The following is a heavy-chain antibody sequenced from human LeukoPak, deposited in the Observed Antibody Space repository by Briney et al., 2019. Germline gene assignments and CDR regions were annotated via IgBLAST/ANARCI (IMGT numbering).Heavy chain of an antibody. J-gene: IGHJ4*02. CDR1: GYTFTSYY. CDR2: INPSGGST. CDR3: ARDLGYYDSSGYSHLDY. Sequence: ASVKVSCKASGYTFTSYYMHWVRQAPGQGLEWMGIINPSGGSTSYAQKFQGRVTMTRDTSTSTVYMELSSLRSEDTAVYYCARDLGYYDSSGYSHLDYWGQGTLVTVSS. D-gene: IGHD3-22*01. V-gene: IGHV1-46*01.